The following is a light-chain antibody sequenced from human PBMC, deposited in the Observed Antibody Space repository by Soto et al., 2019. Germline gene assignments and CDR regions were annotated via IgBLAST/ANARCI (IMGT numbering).Light chain of an antibody. Sequence: EIVMTQSPATLSVSPGERATLSCRASQSVSSNLAWYQQNPGQAPRLLIYGASTRATGIPARFIGSGSGTDFTLTISSLQCENFAVYYCQQYNNWPPAITFGQGTRMEIK. CDR1: QSVSSN. CDR2: GAS. V-gene: IGKV3-15*01. CDR3: QQYNNWPPAIT. J-gene: IGKJ5*01.